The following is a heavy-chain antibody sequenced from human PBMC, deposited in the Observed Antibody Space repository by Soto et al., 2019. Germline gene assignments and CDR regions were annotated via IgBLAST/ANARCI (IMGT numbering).Heavy chain of an antibody. CDR2: IVVGSGNT. V-gene: IGHV1-58*02. CDR3: AADGRPYGGITYYMDV. CDR1: GFTFTSSA. D-gene: IGHD1-20*01. J-gene: IGHJ6*03. Sequence: VKVSCKASGFTFTSSAMQWVRQARGQRLEWIGWIVVGSGNTNYAQKFQERVTITRDMSTNTAYMELSSLRSEDTAVYYCAADGRPYGGITYYMDVWGKGTTVTVSS.